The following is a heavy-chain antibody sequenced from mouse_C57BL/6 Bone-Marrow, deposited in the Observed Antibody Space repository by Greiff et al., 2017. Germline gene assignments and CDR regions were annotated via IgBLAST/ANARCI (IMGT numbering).Heavy chain of an antibody. CDR1: GFTFSSYA. J-gene: IGHJ2*01. CDR3: ARADGYYGY. V-gene: IGHV5-4*03. CDR2: ISDGGSYT. D-gene: IGHD2-3*01. Sequence: EVKVVESGGGLVKPGGSLKLSCAASGFTFSSYAMSWVRQTPEKRLEWVATISDGGSYTYYPDNVKGRFTISRDNAKNNLYLQMSHLKSEDTAMYYCARADGYYGYWGQGTTLTVSS.